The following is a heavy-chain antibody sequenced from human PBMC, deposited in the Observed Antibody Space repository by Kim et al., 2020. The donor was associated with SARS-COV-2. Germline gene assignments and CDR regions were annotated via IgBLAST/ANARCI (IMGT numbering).Heavy chain of an antibody. CDR1: RFSISNSA. J-gene: IGHJ2*01. D-gene: IGHD2-21*02. CDR2: SFGSGSGT. V-gene: IGHV3-23*01. CDR3: AKHLHVTIVTFYWYFEL. Sequence: GGSLRLSCAASRFSISNSAMSWVRQAPGKGLEWVSGSFGSGSGTYYGDSVKGRFTISRDNSKNMLYLQMNNLRAEDTAVYYCAKHLHVTIVTFYWYFELWGRGTLVTVSS.